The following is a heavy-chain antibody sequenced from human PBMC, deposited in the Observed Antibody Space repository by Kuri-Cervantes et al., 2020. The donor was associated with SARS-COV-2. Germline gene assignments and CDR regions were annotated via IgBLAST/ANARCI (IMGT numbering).Heavy chain of an antibody. J-gene: IGHJ3*02. D-gene: IGHD6-6*01. CDR2: ISAHNGDT. Sequence: ASVKVSCKASGYTFTSYGISWVQQAPGQGLEWMGWISAHNGDTNYAQELQGRVTMTTDTSTSTAYMELRSLRSDDTAVYYCASSQYSSSSLAFDIWGQGTMVTVSS. CDR1: GYTFTSYG. V-gene: IGHV1-18*01. CDR3: ASSQYSSSSLAFDI.